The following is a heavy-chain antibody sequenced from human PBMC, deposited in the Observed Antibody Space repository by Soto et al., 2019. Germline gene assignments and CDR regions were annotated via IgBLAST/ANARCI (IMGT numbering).Heavy chain of an antibody. Sequence: ASVKVSCKASGYTFTGYYMHWVRQAPGQGLEWMGWINPNSGGTNYAQKFQGRVTMTRDTSISTAYMELSRLRSDDTAVYYCARDAHSGSYSYYYYGMDVWGQGTTVTVSS. J-gene: IGHJ6*02. V-gene: IGHV1-2*02. CDR1: GYTFTGYY. D-gene: IGHD1-26*01. CDR3: ARDAHSGSYSYYYYGMDV. CDR2: INPNSGGT.